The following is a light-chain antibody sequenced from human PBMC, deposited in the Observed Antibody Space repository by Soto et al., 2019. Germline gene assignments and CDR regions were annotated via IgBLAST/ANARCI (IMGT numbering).Light chain of an antibody. CDR1: QSVSSSY. CDR2: GAS. CDR3: QQYGSSPRT. V-gene: IGKV3-20*01. Sequence: EIVLTQSPGTLSLSPGERATLSCRASQSVSSSYLAWYQQKPDQAPRLLIYGASSRATGIPDRFRGSGSGTDFTLTISTLEPEEFAVYYCQQYGSSPRTFGQGTKVEIK. J-gene: IGKJ1*01.